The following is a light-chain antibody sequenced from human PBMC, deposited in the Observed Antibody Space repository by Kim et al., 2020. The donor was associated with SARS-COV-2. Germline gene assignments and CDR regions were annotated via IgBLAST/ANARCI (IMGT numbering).Light chain of an antibody. CDR3: QQYLTSPLT. Sequence: DIQMTQSPSTLSASVGDRVTITCRASQNITDYLAWYQQKPGKAPKFLIYKASNLQSGVPIRFSGSGSGTEFSLTISSLQPDDFAVYYCQQYLTSPLTFAQGTKLEI. CDR2: KAS. CDR1: QNITDY. V-gene: IGKV1-5*03. J-gene: IGKJ2*01.